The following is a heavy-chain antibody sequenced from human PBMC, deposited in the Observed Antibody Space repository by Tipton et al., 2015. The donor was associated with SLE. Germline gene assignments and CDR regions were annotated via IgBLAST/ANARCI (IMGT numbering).Heavy chain of an antibody. CDR3: AKDAPSTGGWYFDY. CDR1: GFTFSTNA. CDR2: ISGSGSST. Sequence: SLRLSCAASGFTFSTNAMSWVRQAPGKGLEWVSAISGSGSSTYYADSVQGRFTISRDNSKNTLSLQMNSLRAEDTAVYYCAKDAPSTGGWYFDYWGQGTLVTVSS. J-gene: IGHJ4*02. D-gene: IGHD6-19*01. V-gene: IGHV3-23*01.